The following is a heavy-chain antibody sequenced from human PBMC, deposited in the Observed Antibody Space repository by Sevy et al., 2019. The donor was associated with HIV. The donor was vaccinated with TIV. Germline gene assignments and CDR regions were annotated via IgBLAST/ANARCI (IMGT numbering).Heavy chain of an antibody. D-gene: IGHD3-10*01. CDR1: GFTFSSHW. V-gene: IGHV3-7*03. CDR2: IKQDGSEK. CDR3: ARSGPYEYFDY. J-gene: IGHJ4*02. Sequence: GGSLRLSCAASGFTFSSHWMSWVRQAPGKGLEWVANIKQDGSEKYYVDSVKGRFTISRDNAKNSLYMQMNSLRAEDTAVYYCARSGPYEYFDYWGQGTLVTVSS.